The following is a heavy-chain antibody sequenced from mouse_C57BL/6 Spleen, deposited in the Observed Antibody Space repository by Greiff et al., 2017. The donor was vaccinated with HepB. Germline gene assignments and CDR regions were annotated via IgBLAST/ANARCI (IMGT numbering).Heavy chain of an antibody. V-gene: IGHV1-62-2*01. J-gene: IGHJ2*01. D-gene: IGHD3-2*02. CDR1: GYTFTEYT. CDR3: ARHEDGSSGYFYFDY. Sequence: VQLQQSGAELVKPGASVKLSCKASGYTFTEYTIHWVKQRSGQGLEWIGWFYPGSGSIKYNEKFKDKATLTADKSSSTVYMERSRLTSEDAAVYFCARHEDGSSGYFYFDYWGQGTTLTVSS. CDR2: FYPGSGSI.